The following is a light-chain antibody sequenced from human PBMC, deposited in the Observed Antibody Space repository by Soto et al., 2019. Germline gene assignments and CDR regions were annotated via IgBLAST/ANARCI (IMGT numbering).Light chain of an antibody. CDR1: QSVSSSY. Sequence: EIVLTQSPGTLSLSPGERATLSCRASQSVSSSYLAWYQQKPGQAPRLLIYGASNRASGIPDRFSGSGSGTDFILTISRLEPEDFAVYCCHQYDMLPRTFVQGTKVEIK. CDR2: GAS. CDR3: HQYDMLPRT. V-gene: IGKV3-20*01. J-gene: IGKJ1*01.